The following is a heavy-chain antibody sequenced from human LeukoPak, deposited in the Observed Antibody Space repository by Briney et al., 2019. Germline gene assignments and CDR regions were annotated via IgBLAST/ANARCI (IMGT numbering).Heavy chain of an antibody. Sequence: ASMKVSCKASGYTFTSYDINWVRQATGQGLEWMGWMNPNSGNTGYAQKFQGRVTMTRNTSISTAYMELSSLRSEDTAVYYCARGRGRRGSLGDLFDYWGQGTLLTVSS. D-gene: IGHD3-10*01. V-gene: IGHV1-8*01. J-gene: IGHJ4*02. CDR2: MNPNSGNT. CDR3: ARGRGRRGSLGDLFDY. CDR1: GYTFTSYD.